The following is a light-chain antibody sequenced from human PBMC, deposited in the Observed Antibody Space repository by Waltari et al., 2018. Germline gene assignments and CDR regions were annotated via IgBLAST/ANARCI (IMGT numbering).Light chain of an antibody. CDR3: TSYAGNSNTYV. Sequence: QSALTQPPSASGSPGQSVTISCPGTSSDVGGYNYVPWYQQHPGKAPKLMIYEVNKRPSGVPDRFSGSKSGNTASLTVSGLQPEDDADYYCTSYAGNSNTYVFGTGTKVTVL. V-gene: IGLV2-8*01. CDR2: EVN. J-gene: IGLJ1*01. CDR1: SSDVGGYNY.